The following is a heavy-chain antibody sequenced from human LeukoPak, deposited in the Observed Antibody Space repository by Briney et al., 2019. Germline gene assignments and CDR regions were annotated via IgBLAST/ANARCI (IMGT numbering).Heavy chain of an antibody. CDR3: ARDPDWGHYFXY. CDR1: GGSISSGSYY. Sequence: SETLSLTCTVSGGSISSGSYYWSWIRQPAGKGLEWIGRIYTSGSTNYNPSLKSRVTLSVDTSKNQFSLKLSSVTAADTAVYYCARDPDWGHYFXYWGQGTLVT. D-gene: IGHD7-27*01. CDR2: IYTSGST. J-gene: IGHJ4*02. V-gene: IGHV4-61*02.